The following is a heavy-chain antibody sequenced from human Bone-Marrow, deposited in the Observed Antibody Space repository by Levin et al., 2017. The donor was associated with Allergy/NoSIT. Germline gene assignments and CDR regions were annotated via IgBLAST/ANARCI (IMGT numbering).Heavy chain of an antibody. J-gene: IGHJ3*02. CDR2: ISGGDDST. CDR1: GFTFSSYA. CDR3: ATDLLGLAYVYDI. V-gene: IGHV3-23*01. D-gene: IGHD3/OR15-3a*01. Sequence: GESLKISCAASGFTFSSYAMSWVRQAPGKGLEWVSGISGGDDSTYYGDSVKGRFTISRDNSKNTLYLQMDSLRAEDTALDYCATDLLGLAYVYDIWCQGTVVTVSS.